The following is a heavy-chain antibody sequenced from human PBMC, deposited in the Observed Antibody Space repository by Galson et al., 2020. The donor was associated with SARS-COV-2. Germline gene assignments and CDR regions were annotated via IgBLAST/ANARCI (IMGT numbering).Heavy chain of an antibody. V-gene: IGHV3-33*01. D-gene: IGHD3-16*01. Sequence: GGSLRLSCAASGFTFSSYGMHWVRQAPGKGLEWVAVIWYDGSNKYYADSVKGRFTISRDNSKNTLYLQMNRLRAEDTAVYYCLKEGDNIYADYWGPGTLVTVSA. CDR2: IWYDGSNK. CDR1: GFTFSSYG. CDR3: LKEGDNIYADY. J-gene: IGHJ4*02.